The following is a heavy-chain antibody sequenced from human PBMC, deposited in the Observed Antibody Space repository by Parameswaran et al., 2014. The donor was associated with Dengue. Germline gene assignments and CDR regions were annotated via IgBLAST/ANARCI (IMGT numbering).Heavy chain of an antibody. CDR1: GFTFSGSA. J-gene: IGHJ6*02. D-gene: IGHD3-22*01. CDR2: IRSKANSYAT. V-gene: IGHV3-73*01. CDR3: TRGITMIVYDYYGMDV. Sequence: QAGGSLRLSCAASGFTFSGSAMHWVRQASGKGLEWVGRIRSKANSYATAYAASVKGRFTISRDDSKNTAYLQMNSLKTEDTAVYYCTRGITMIVYDYYGMDVWGQGTTVTVSS.